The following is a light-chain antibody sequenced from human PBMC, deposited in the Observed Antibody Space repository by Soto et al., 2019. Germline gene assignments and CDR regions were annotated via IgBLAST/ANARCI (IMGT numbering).Light chain of an antibody. CDR1: QSVSSSY. CDR2: GAS. Sequence: EIVLTQSPGTLSLSPGERPTLSSSASQSVSSSYLACYQQKPGPAPRLLIYGASTSATDMPGTFSGRGSGTEFTPTISRLRHEDFAVYYCHQYSSWPRTFGQGTKVDI. CDR3: HQYSSWPRT. J-gene: IGKJ1*01. V-gene: IGKV3-20*01.